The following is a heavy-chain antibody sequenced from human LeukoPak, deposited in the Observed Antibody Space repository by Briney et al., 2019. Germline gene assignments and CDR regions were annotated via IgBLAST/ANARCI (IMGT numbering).Heavy chain of an antibody. D-gene: IGHD4-17*01. J-gene: IGHJ4*02. CDR3: ARPDYGASGDY. Sequence: GGSLRLSCSASGFVFSIYTMYWVRQTPGKGPEYVSTISGSGNGFSIYYADSVKGRFTISRDDSKNTLYLQMNSLKAEDTAVYYCARPDYGASGDYWGQGTLVTVSS. V-gene: IGHV3-64*04. CDR2: ISGSGNGFSI. CDR1: GFVFSIYT.